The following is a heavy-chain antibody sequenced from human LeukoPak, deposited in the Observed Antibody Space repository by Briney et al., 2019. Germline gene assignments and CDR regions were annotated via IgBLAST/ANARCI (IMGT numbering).Heavy chain of an antibody. J-gene: IGHJ3*02. CDR2: IWYDGSNK. CDR1: GFTFSSYG. V-gene: IGHV3-33*06. Sequence: PGGSLRLSCAASGFTFSSYGMHWVRQAPGKGLEWVAVIWYDGSNKYYADSVKGRFTISRDNSKNTLYLQMNSLRAEDTAVYYCAKESRHCSGGSCYGDAFDIRGQGTMVTVSS. CDR3: AKESRHCSGGSCYGDAFDI. D-gene: IGHD2-15*01.